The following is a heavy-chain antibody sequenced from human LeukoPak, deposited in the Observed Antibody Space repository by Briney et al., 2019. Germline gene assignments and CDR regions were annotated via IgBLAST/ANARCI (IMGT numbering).Heavy chain of an antibody. V-gene: IGHV4-59*01. J-gene: IGHJ6*03. Sequence: TTSETLSLTCTVSGGSISSYYWSWIRQPPGKGLEYIGYIYYSGSTNYNPSLKSRVTISVDTSKNQFSLKLSSVTAADTAVYYCARADSSGYPYYYYYYMDVWGKGTTVTISS. CDR1: GGSISSYY. D-gene: IGHD3-22*01. CDR3: ARADSSGYPYYYYYYMDV. CDR2: IYYSGST.